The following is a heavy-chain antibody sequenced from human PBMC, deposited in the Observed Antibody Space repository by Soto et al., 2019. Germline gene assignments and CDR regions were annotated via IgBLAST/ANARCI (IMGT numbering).Heavy chain of an antibody. D-gene: IGHD2-15*01. CDR2: MNPNSGNT. V-gene: IGHV1-8*01. Sequence: HVQLVQSGAEVKKPGASVKVSCKASGYTFTSYDINWVRQATGQGLEWMGWMNPNSGNTGYAQKFQGRVTMTRNTSISTAYMELSSLRSEDTAVYYCARAPLRYCSGGSCYSTLGYWGQGTLVTVSS. CDR1: GYTFTSYD. J-gene: IGHJ4*02. CDR3: ARAPLRYCSGGSCYSTLGY.